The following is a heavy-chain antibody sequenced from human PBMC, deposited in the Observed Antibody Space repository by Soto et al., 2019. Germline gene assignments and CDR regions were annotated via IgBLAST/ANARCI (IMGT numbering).Heavy chain of an antibody. J-gene: IGHJ5*01. D-gene: IGHD1-7*01. CDR3: ARDPPSGTTLDWFDS. CDR2: ISSSGSFM. CDR1: GFTFSSDS. Sequence: EVQLVESGGGLVKPGGSLRLSCAASGFTFSSDSMGWVRQAPGKGLEWVASISSSGSFMNYADSVKGRFTISRDNAKNSLDLQMRSLKDVDTAVYYCARDPPSGTTLDWFDSWGQGTLVTVSS. V-gene: IGHV3-21*01.